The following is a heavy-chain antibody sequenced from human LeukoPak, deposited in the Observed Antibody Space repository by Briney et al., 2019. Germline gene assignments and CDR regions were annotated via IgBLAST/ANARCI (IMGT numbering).Heavy chain of an antibody. CDR1: GYTFTSYD. V-gene: IGHV1-8*01. CDR2: MNPNSGNT. CDR3: ARVGEYCSGGSCYSVRYFQH. Sequence: ASVKVSCKASGYTFTSYDINWVRQATGQGLEWMGWMNPNSGNTGYAQKFQGRVTMTRNTSISTAYMELSSQRSEDTAVYYCARVGEYCSGGSCYSVRYFQHWGQGTLVTVSS. D-gene: IGHD2-15*01. J-gene: IGHJ1*01.